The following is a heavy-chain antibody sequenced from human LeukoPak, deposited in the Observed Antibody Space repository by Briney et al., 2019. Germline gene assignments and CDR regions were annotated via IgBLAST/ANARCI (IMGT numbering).Heavy chain of an antibody. CDR2: IYHSGST. CDR1: GYSISSGYY. Sequence: SETLSLTCTVSGYSISSGYYWGWIRQPPGKGLEWIGSIYHSGSTYYNPSLKSRVTISVDTSKNQFSLELSSVTAADTAVYYCARDFEDYFDYWGQGTLVTVSS. V-gene: IGHV4-38-2*02. CDR3: ARDFEDYFDY. D-gene: IGHD3-9*01. J-gene: IGHJ4*02.